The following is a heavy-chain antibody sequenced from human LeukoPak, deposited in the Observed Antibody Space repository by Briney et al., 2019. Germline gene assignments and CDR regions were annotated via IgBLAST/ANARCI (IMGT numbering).Heavy chain of an antibody. V-gene: IGHV1-2*02. J-gene: IGHJ4*02. Sequence: ASVKVSCKASGYTFTGYYMHWVRQAPGQGFEWMGWINPNSGGTNYAQKFQGRVTMTRDMSISTAYMELSRLRSDDTAVYYCARPDSSGYYDYWGQGTLVTVSS. CDR1: GYTFTGYY. D-gene: IGHD3-22*01. CDR3: ARPDSSGYYDY. CDR2: INPNSGGT.